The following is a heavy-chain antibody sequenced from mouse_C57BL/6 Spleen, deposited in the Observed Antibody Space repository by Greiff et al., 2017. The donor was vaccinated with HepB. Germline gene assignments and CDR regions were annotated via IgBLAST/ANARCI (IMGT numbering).Heavy chain of an antibody. Sequence: QVHVKQPGAELVKPGASVKLSCKASGYTFTSYWMHWVKQRPGRGLEWIGRIDPNSGGTKYNEKFKSKATLTVDKPSSTAYMQLSSLTSEDSAVYYCARWGLYDYDALFDYWGQGTTLTVSS. CDR3: ARWGLYDYDALFDY. CDR1: GYTFTSYW. D-gene: IGHD2-4*01. J-gene: IGHJ2*01. V-gene: IGHV1-72*01. CDR2: IDPNSGGT.